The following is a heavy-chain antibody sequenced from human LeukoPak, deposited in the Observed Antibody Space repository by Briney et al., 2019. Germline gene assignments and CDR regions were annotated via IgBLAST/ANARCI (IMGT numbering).Heavy chain of an antibody. J-gene: IGHJ6*03. CDR3: ARGTDWVSPYYYYYMDV. V-gene: IGHV4-34*01. Sequence: SETLSLTCAVYGGSFNGYYWNWIRQPPGKGLEWIGEINHSGSTNYNPSLKSRVTISVDTSKNQFSLKLSSVTAADTAVYYCARGTDWVSPYYYYYMDVWGKGTTVTVSS. CDR2: INHSGST. D-gene: IGHD3-9*01. CDR1: GGSFNGYY.